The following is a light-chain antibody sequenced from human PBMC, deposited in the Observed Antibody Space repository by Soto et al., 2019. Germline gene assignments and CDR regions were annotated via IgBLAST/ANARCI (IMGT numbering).Light chain of an antibody. J-gene: IGLJ1*01. Sequence: QSVLTQPPSASRSPGQSVTISCTGTSSDVGGYNYVSWYQHHPGKAPKFIIYEVYKRPSGVPDRFSGSKSGNTAALTVSGLQAEDEADYYCSSYVGTNSYVFGTGTRSPS. V-gene: IGLV2-8*01. CDR1: SSDVGGYNY. CDR2: EVY. CDR3: SSYVGTNSYV.